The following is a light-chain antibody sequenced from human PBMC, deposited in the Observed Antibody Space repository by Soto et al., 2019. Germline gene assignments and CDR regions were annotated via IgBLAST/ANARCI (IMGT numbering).Light chain of an antibody. J-gene: IGKJ5*01. Sequence: ESVLTQSPGTLSFSPGQRATISCRASRTVDSTYLAWYQQKPGQAPRLLIYAVSTRATGIPDRFSGSGSGTDFTLTISRLEPEDFAVYYCQQYSNWPPITFGQGTRLEIK. CDR3: QQYSNWPPIT. CDR2: AVS. CDR1: RTVDSTY. V-gene: IGKV3-20*01.